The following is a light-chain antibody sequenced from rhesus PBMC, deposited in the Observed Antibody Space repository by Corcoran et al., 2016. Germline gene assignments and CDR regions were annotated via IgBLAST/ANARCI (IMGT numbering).Light chain of an antibody. Sequence: EIVMTQSPATLSLSPGERATLYCRASQSVSSYVAWYQQKPEQAPSLLITGASSRATGIPDRFSVSGSGIDFTIMRSSLVPEDIGVYYCPQYDNWKTFGQGTKVQIK. CDR1: QSVSSY. CDR3: PQYDNWKT. J-gene: IGKJ1*01. CDR2: GAS. V-gene: IGKV3S9*01.